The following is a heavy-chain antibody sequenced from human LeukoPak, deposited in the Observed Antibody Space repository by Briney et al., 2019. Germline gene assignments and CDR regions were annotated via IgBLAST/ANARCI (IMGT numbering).Heavy chain of an antibody. D-gene: IGHD3-22*01. CDR3: ARVTFSAYYYDSSGYYFDY. Sequence: GGSLRLSCAASGFTVSSNYMSWVRQAPGKGLEWGSVIYSGGSTYYADSVKGRFTISRDNSKNTLYLQMNSLRAEDTAVYYCARVTFSAYYYDSSGYYFDYWGQGTLVTVSS. CDR1: GFTVSSNY. J-gene: IGHJ4*02. CDR2: IYSGGST. V-gene: IGHV3-53*01.